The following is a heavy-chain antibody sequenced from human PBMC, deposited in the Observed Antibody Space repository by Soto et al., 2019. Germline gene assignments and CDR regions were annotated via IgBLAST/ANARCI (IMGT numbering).Heavy chain of an antibody. CDR2: IYYSGST. Sequence: QVQLQESGPGLGKPSQTLSLTCTVSGGSFTSGDYYWSWIRQPPGKVLEWIGYIYYSGSTYYNPSLKSRVTTSVDTSENQFSLRLISVTAADTAVYYCASWLGYGPHFDYLGQGTLVTGST. V-gene: IGHV4-30-4*08. CDR3: ASWLGYGPHFDY. CDR1: GGSFTSGDYY. D-gene: IGHD5-12*01. J-gene: IGHJ4*02.